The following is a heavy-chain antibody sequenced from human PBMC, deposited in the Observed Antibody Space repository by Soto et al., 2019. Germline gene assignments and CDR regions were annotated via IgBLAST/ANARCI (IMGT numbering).Heavy chain of an antibody. CDR3: ARGVDTAMVTRIPRRELDY. D-gene: IGHD5-18*01. V-gene: IGHV1-18*04. CDR1: GYTFTSYG. Sequence: ASVKVSCKASGYTFTSYGISWVRQAPGQGLEWMGWISAYNGNTNYAQKLQGRVTMTTDTSTSTAYMELRSLRSDDTAVYYCARGVDTAMVTRIPRRELDYWGQGTLVTVSS. J-gene: IGHJ4*02. CDR2: ISAYNGNT.